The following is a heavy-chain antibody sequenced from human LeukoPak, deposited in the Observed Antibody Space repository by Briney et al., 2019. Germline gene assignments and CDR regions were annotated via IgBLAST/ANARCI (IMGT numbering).Heavy chain of an antibody. J-gene: IGHJ4*02. V-gene: IGHV1-46*01. Sequence: GASVKVSCKASGYTFTSYYMHWVRQAPGQGLEWMGIINPSGGSTSYAQKFQGRVTITAVESTSTAYMELSSLRSEDTAVYYCARGWLAETTVVTPYNYWGQGTLVTVSS. CDR3: ARGWLAETTVVTPYNY. D-gene: IGHD2-21*02. CDR1: GYTFTSYY. CDR2: INPSGGST.